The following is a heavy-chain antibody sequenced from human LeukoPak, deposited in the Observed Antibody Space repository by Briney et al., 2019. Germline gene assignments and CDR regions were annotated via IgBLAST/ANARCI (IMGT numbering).Heavy chain of an antibody. CDR2: IYTSGST. CDR1: GGSISSGSYY. D-gene: IGHD1-26*01. J-gene: IGHJ2*01. CDR3: ARMGPIVGTEGWYFDL. Sequence: SETLSLTCTVSGGSISSGSYYWSWIRQPAGKGLEWIGRIYTSGSTNYNPSLKSRVTISVDTSKNQFSLKLSSVTAVDTAVYYCARMGPIVGTEGWYFDLWGRGTLVTVSS. V-gene: IGHV4-61*02.